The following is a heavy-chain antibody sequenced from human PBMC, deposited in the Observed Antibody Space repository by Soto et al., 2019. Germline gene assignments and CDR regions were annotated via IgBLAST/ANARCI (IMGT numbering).Heavy chain of an antibody. J-gene: IGHJ6*02. CDR3: ARGDVDTAMVRYYYYGMDV. Sequence: GGSLRLSCAASGFTFSSYGMHWVRQAPGKGLEWVSDICSGSSNIYYADSVKGRFTISRDNAKNTLYLQMNSLRDEDTAVYYSARGDVDTAMVRYYYYGMDVWGQGTTVTVSS. CDR1: GFTFSSYG. CDR2: ICSGSSNI. D-gene: IGHD5-18*01. V-gene: IGHV3-48*02.